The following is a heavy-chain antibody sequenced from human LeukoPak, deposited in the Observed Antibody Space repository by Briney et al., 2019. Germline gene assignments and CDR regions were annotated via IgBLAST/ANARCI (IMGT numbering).Heavy chain of an antibody. CDR3: ARDHYDSRGEAFDI. CDR1: GGSFSGYY. Sequence: PSETLSLTCAVYGGSFSGYYWSWIRQPPGKGLEWIGEINHSGSTNYNPSLKSRVTISVDTSKNQFSLKLSSVTAADTAVYYCARDHYDSRGEAFDIWGQGTMVTVSS. CDR2: INHSGST. D-gene: IGHD3-22*01. J-gene: IGHJ3*02. V-gene: IGHV4-34*01.